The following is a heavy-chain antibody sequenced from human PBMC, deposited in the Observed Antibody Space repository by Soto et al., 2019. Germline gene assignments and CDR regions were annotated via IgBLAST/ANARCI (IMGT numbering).Heavy chain of an antibody. CDR1: GGSVSSGFYY. J-gene: IGHJ4*02. Sequence: QVQLQESGPGLVKPSETLSLTCTVSGGSVSSGFYYWTWIRQSSGKGPEWIGYIYYSGTTSYNPSLKSRVTMSRDTSKNLFSLELNSVTAADTAVDYCARGRYSYGHFDFWGRGTLVTVSS. CDR2: IYYSGTT. D-gene: IGHD5-18*01. V-gene: IGHV4-61*01. CDR3: ARGRYSYGHFDF.